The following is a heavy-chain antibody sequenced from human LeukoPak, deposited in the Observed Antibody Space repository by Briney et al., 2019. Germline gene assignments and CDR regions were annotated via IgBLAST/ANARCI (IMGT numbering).Heavy chain of an antibody. D-gene: IGHD3-10*01. Sequence: GGSLRLSCAASGYSFDAYAMHWVRQAPGKGLEWVSSISWNSARVGYADSVKGRFTISRDNAKSSLYLQMDSLRAEDTAFYYCAKDIGGSGSFWGQGTLVAVSS. J-gene: IGHJ4*02. CDR1: GYSFDAYA. V-gene: IGHV3-9*01. CDR3: AKDIGGSGSF. CDR2: ISWNSARV.